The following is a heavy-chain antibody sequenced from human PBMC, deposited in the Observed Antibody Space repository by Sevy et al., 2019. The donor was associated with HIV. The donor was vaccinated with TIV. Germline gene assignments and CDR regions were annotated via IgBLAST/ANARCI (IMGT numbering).Heavy chain of an antibody. CDR2: IRYDGSNK. V-gene: IGHV3-30*02. D-gene: IGHD1-20*01. CDR1: GFTFSSYG. J-gene: IGHJ1*01. Sequence: GGSLRLTCAASGFTFSSYGMHWVRQAPGKGLWWVAFIRYDGSNKYYADSVKGRFTISRDNSKNTLYLQMNSLRAEDTAVYYCAKDNSVYFQHWGQGTLVTVSS. CDR3: AKDNSVYFQH.